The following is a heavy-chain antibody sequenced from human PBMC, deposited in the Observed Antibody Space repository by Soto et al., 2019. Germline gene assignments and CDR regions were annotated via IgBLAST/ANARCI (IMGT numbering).Heavy chain of an antibody. D-gene: IGHD3-22*01. J-gene: IGHJ6*02. V-gene: IGHV4-59*01. CDR2: IYYNGST. CDR3: ARAYNSGYPYYFGMDV. CDR1: RGSISYYS. Sequence: QVQLQESGPGLVKPSETLSLTCTVSRGSISYYSWSWIRQPPGKGLEWIGFIYYNGSTNYSPSLTSRVTISADTSKNQFSLRLSSVTAADTAVYYCARAYNSGYPYYFGMDVWGQGTTVTVSS.